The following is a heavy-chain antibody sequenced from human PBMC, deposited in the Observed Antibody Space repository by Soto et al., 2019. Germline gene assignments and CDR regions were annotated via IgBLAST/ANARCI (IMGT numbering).Heavy chain of an antibody. CDR1: GYSFTSFG. D-gene: IGHD6-19*01. Sequence: QVQLVQSGTEVKKPGASVKVTCKPSGYSFTSFGISWMRQAPGQGLEWLGWVSPYNGNTYSAQRLQSRLTMTTDTARGTVYMELTGLTINDTAIYYCARDQAVGTVSGAHYFDYLGLGTLVAVS. CDR2: VSPYNGNT. V-gene: IGHV1-18*01. CDR3: ARDQAVGTVSGAHYFDY. J-gene: IGHJ4*02.